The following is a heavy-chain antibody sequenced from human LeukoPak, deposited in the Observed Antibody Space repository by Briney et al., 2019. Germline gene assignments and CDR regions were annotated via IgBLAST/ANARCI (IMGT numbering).Heavy chain of an antibody. CDR3: ARRAGYCSSTSCYESLSWFDP. V-gene: IGHV4-59*08. CDR1: GGSISSYY. Sequence: SETLSLTCTVSGGSISSYYWSWIRQPPGKGLEWIGYIYYSGSTNHNPSLKSRVIISVDTSKNQFSLKLSSVTAADTAVYYCARRAGYCSSTSCYESLSWFDPWGQGTLVTVSS. D-gene: IGHD2-2*01. J-gene: IGHJ5*02. CDR2: IYYSGST.